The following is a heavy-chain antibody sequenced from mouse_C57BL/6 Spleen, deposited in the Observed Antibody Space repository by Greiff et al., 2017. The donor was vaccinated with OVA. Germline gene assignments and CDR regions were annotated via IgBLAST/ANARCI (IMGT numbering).Heavy chain of an antibody. D-gene: IGHD1-1*01. CDR1: GFTFSDAW. J-gene: IGHJ1*03. CDR3: TRHGSSYGYFDV. CDR2: IRNKANNHAT. Sequence: EVQGVESGGGLVQPGGSMKLSCAASGFTFSDAWMDWVRQSPEKGLEWVAEIRNKANNHATYYAESVKGRFTISRDDSKSSVYLQMNSLRAEDTGIYYCTRHGSSYGYFDVWGTGTTVTVSS. V-gene: IGHV6-6*01.